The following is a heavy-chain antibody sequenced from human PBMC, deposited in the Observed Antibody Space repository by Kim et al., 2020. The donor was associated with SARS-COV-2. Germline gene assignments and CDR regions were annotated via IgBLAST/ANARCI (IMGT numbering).Heavy chain of an antibody. J-gene: IGHJ3*02. CDR2: IYYSGST. D-gene: IGHD6-6*01. Sequence: SETLSLTCTVSGGSISSSSYYWGWIRQPPGKGLEWIGSIYYSGSTYYNPSLKSRVTISVDTSKNQFSLKLSSVTAADTAVYYCARHCEEYSSSGIGAFDIWGQGTMVTVSS. V-gene: IGHV4-39*01. CDR3: ARHCEEYSSSGIGAFDI. CDR1: GGSISSSSYY.